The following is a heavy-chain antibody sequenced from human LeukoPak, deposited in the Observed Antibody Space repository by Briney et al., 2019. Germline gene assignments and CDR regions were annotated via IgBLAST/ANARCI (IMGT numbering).Heavy chain of an antibody. CDR1: GFRFSDHW. V-gene: IGHV3-7*01. CDR3: ARDPYDRGGYGAFDL. J-gene: IGHJ3*01. D-gene: IGHD3-22*01. CDR2: IKQDGSET. Sequence: PGGSLRLSCAASGFRFSDHWMTWVRQAPGKGLEWVANIKQDGSETYYVDSVRGRFTISRDNAKNSLYLQMNSLRAEDTAIYYCARDPYDRGGYGAFDLWGLGTTITVSS.